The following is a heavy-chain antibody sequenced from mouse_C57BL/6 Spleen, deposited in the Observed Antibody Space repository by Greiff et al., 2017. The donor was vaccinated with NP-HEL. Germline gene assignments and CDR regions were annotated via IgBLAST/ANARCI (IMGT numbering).Heavy chain of an antibody. CDR3: ARGGELRLHY. CDR1: GFTFSDYG. Sequence: EVQRVESGGGLVKPGGSLKLSCAASGFTFSDYGMHWVRQAPEKGLEWVAYISSGSSTIYYADTVKGRFTISRDNAKNTLFLQMTRLRSEDTAMYYCARGGELRLHYWGQGTTLTVSS. CDR2: ISSGSSTI. D-gene: IGHD3-2*02. J-gene: IGHJ2*01. V-gene: IGHV5-17*01.